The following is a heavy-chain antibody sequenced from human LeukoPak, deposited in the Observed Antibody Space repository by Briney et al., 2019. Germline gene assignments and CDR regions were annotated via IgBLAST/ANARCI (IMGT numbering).Heavy chain of an antibody. V-gene: IGHV1-69*01. D-gene: IGHD5-12*01. Sequence: SVKVSCKSSVGTFSSYAISWVRQPPGQGLEWMGGIIPIFGKANYAQKFQGRVTITADETTSTAYMELSSLRSEDTAVYYCARIRYGVVATIKSGEDMGAFDIWGQGTMVTVSS. J-gene: IGHJ3*02. CDR3: ARIRYGVVATIKSGEDMGAFDI. CDR2: IIPIFGKA. CDR1: VGTFSSYA.